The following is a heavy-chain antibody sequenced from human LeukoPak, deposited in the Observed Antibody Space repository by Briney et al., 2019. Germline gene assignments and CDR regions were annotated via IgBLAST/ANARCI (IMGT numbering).Heavy chain of an antibody. D-gene: IGHD1-26*01. J-gene: IGHJ6*02. CDR1: GGSISSGGYS. CDR3: ARAWDPARYHYYYGMDV. CDR2: IYHSGST. Sequence: SQTLSLTCAVSGGSISSGGYSWSWIRQPPGKGLEWIGYIYHSGSTYYNPSLKSRVTISVDRSKNQFSLKLSSVTAADTAVYYCARAWDPARYHYYYGMDVWGQGTTVTVSS. V-gene: IGHV4-30-2*01.